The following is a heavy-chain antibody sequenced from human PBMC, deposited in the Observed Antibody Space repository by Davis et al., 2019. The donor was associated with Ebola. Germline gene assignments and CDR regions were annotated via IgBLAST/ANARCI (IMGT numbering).Heavy chain of an antibody. V-gene: IGHV1-69*04. CDR1: GGTFSSYA. J-gene: IGHJ6*02. CDR3: ARDDVEMATIDKYYYGMDV. CDR2: IIPILGIA. D-gene: IGHD5-24*01. Sequence: SVKVSCKASGGTFSSYAISWVRQAPGQGLEWMGRIIPILGIANYAQKFQGRVTITADKSTSTAYMELSSLRSEDTAVYYCARDDVEMATIDKYYYGMDVWGQGTTVTVSS.